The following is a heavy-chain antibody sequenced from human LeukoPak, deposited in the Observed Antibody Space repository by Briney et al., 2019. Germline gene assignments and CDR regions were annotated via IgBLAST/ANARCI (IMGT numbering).Heavy chain of an antibody. CDR1: GYSISSGYY. Sequence: PSETLSLTCAVSGYSISSGYYWGWIRQPPRKGLEWIGSIYHSGSTYYNPSLKSRVTISVDTSKNQFSLKLSSVTAADTAVYYCARQGGYDSSGYLDFWGQGTLVTVSS. D-gene: IGHD3-22*01. V-gene: IGHV4-38-2*01. CDR3: ARQGGYDSSGYLDF. CDR2: IYHSGST. J-gene: IGHJ4*02.